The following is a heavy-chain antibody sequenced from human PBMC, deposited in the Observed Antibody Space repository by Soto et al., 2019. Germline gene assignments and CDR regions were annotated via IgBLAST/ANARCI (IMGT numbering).Heavy chain of an antibody. CDR3: ARLTGYSSGWFDY. Sequence: GGSLRLSCAASGFTVSSNYMSWVRQAPGKGLEWVSVIYSGGSTYYADSVKGRFTISRHNSKNTLYLQMNSLRAEDTAVYYCARLTGYSSGWFDYWGQGTLVTVSS. CDR2: IYSGGST. CDR1: GFTVSSNY. V-gene: IGHV3-53*04. D-gene: IGHD6-19*01. J-gene: IGHJ4*02.